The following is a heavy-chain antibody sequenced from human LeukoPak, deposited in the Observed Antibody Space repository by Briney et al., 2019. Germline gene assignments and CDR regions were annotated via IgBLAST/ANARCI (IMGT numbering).Heavy chain of an antibody. CDR1: GFTFSSSA. CDR2: SGTDGDT. J-gene: IGHJ4*02. CDR3: AKKTPGTHPFDY. D-gene: IGHD6-13*01. Sequence: GGSLRLSCAAPGFTFSSSAMNWVRQAPGKGLEWVSASGTDGDTYYAASVKGRFTISRDNSKNTLYLQMTSLRAEDTAIYYCAKKTPGTHPFDYWGQGTLVTVSP. V-gene: IGHV3-23*01.